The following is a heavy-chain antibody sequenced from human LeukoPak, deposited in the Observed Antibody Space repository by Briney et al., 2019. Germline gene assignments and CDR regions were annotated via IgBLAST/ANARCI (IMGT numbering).Heavy chain of an antibody. J-gene: IGHJ6*02. V-gene: IGHV3-30*18. CDR3: AKGGSDFYYYGLDV. CDR2: ISYDGSNE. Sequence: GGSLRLSCAASGFTFRSYGMHWVRQAPGRGLEWVAVISYDGSNEYYVDPVKGRFNISRDNSKNTLYLQMHSLRVEDTARYYCAKGGSDFYYYGLDVWGQGTTVTVSS. D-gene: IGHD3-16*01. CDR1: GFTFRSYG.